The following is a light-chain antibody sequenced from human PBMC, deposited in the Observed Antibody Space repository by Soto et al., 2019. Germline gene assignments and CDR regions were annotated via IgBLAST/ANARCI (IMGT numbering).Light chain of an antibody. J-gene: IGKJ4*01. Sequence: EIVLTQSPATLSLSPGERATLSCRASQSVSKYLAWYQQKPGQAPRLLIHDASNRATGIPARFSGSGSGTDFTLTISSLEPEDFGVYYCQQRSNWHQINFGGGTKVEIK. CDR2: DAS. CDR1: QSVSKY. CDR3: QQRSNWHQIN. V-gene: IGKV3-11*01.